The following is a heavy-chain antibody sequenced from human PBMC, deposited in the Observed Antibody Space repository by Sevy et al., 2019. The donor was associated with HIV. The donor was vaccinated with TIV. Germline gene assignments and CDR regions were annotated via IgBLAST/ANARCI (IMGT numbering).Heavy chain of an antibody. CDR3: ARSTQVAGRNNWFDP. Sequence: ASMKVSCKASGYTFTTYGITWVRQAPGQGLEWMGWISTYNSITNYAQKLQGRVTMTTDPSTSTAYMELRSLGSDDTAVYYCARSTQVAGRNNWFDPWGQGTLVTVSS. CDR2: ISTYNSIT. V-gene: IGHV1-18*01. J-gene: IGHJ5*02. D-gene: IGHD6-19*01. CDR1: GYTFTTYG.